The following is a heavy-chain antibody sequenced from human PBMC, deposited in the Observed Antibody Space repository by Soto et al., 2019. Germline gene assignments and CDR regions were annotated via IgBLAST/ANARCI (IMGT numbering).Heavy chain of an antibody. D-gene: IGHD1-26*01. V-gene: IGHV4-30-2*01. Sequence: PSETLSLTCAVSGGSISSGGYSWSWIRQPPGKGLEWIGYIYHSGSTYYNPSLKSRVTISVDRSKNQFSLKLSSVTAADTAVYYCARVWGGSYSDLDAFDIWGQGTMVT. CDR2: IYHSGST. CDR3: ARVWGGSYSDLDAFDI. J-gene: IGHJ3*02. CDR1: GGSISSGGYS.